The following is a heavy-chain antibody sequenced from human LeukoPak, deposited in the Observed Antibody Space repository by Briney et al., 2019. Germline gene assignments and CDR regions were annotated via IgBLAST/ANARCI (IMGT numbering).Heavy chain of an antibody. D-gene: IGHD1-26*01. CDR1: GFTFSSYA. J-gene: IGHJ4*02. Sequence: GGSLRLSCAASGFTFSSYAMHWVRQVPGKGLEWVAVISYDGSNKYYADSVKGRFTISRDNSKNTLYLQMNSLRAEDTAVYYCARDRVGATGAFDYWGQGTLVTVSS. CDR3: ARDRVGATGAFDY. CDR2: ISYDGSNK. V-gene: IGHV3-30*04.